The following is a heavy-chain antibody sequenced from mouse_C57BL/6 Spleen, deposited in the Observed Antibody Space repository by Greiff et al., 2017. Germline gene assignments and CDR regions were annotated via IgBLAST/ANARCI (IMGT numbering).Heavy chain of an antibody. CDR2: IDPETGGT. CDR1: GYTFTDYE. CDR3: TRVHYGSSYDYAMDY. J-gene: IGHJ4*01. Sequence: QVQLQQSGAELVRPGASVTLSCKASGYTFTDYEMHWVKQTPVHGLEWIGAIDPETGGTAYNQKFKGKAILTADKASSTAYMALRSLTSEASAVYYCTRVHYGSSYDYAMDYWGQGTSVTVSS. V-gene: IGHV1-15*01. D-gene: IGHD1-1*01.